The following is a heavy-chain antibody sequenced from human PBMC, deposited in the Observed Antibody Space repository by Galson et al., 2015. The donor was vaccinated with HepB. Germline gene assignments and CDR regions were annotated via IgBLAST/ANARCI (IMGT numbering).Heavy chain of an antibody. CDR3: ARAREVATIPFNDAFDI. J-gene: IGHJ3*02. V-gene: IGHV1-69*13. Sequence: SVKVSCKASGGTFSSYAISWVRQAPGQGLEWMGGIIPIFGTANYAQKFQGRVTITADESTSTAYMELSSLRSEDTAVYYCARAREVATIPFNDAFDIWGQRTMVTVSS. CDR1: GGTFSSYA. CDR2: IIPIFGTA. D-gene: IGHD5-12*01.